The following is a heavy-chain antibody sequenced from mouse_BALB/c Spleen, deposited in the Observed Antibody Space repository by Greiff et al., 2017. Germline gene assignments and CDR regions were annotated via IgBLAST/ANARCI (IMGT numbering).Heavy chain of an antibody. CDR1: GFTFSSYA. CDR2: ISSGGSYT. J-gene: IGHJ3*01. CDR3: ARGDGIY. D-gene: IGHD3-3*01. Sequence: EVMLVESGGGLVKPGGSLKLSCAASGFTFSSYAMSWVRQTPEKRLEWVATISSGGSYTYYPDSVKGRFTISRDNAKNTLYLQMSSLRSEDTAMYYCARGDGIYWGQGTLVTVSA. V-gene: IGHV5-9-1*01.